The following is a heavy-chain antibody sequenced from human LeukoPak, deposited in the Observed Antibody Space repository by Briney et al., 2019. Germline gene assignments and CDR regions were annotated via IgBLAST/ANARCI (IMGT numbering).Heavy chain of an antibody. CDR1: GDSISSRRFY. J-gene: IGHJ3*02. Sequence: SETLSLTCTVSGDSISSRRFYWGWIRQPPGKGLEWIGYIYYSGGTDYNPSLKSRVTISVDTSKNQFSLKLRSVTAADTAVYYCARHVTISGPYDASDIWGQGTMVTVSP. V-gene: IGHV4-61*05. CDR3: ARHVTISGPYDASDI. D-gene: IGHD5-24*01. CDR2: IYYSGGT.